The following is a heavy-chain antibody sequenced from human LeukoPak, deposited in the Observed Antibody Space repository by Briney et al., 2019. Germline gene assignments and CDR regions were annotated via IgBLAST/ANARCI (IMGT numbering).Heavy chain of an antibody. V-gene: IGHV4-39*07. CDR2: IYYSGST. D-gene: IGHD1-26*01. Sequence: SETLSLTCTVSGGSISSSSYYWGWIRQPPGKALEWIGSIYYSGSTYYNPSLKSRVTISVDTSKNQFSLKLSSVTAADTAVYYCAGDSSGSYYSAAGYWGQGTLVTVSS. CDR3: AGDSSGSYYSAAGY. CDR1: GGSISSSSYY. J-gene: IGHJ4*02.